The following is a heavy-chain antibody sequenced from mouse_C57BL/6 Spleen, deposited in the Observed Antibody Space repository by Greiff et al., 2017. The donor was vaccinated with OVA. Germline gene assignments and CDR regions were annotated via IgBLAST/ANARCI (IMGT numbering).Heavy chain of an antibody. Sequence: DVQLQESGPGLVKPSQSLSLTCSVTGYSITSGYYWNCIRPFPGNKLEWMVYISYDGSNNYTPFLKNRISITRDSSKHHFFLMLNSVTTEDTATYYCARGGCFDYWGQGTTLTVSS. CDR3: ARGGCFDY. J-gene: IGHJ2*01. V-gene: IGHV3-6*01. CDR2: ISYDGSN. CDR1: GYSITSGYY.